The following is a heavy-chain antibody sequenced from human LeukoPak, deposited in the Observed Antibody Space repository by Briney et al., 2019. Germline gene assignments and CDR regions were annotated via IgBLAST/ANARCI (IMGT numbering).Heavy chain of an antibody. Sequence: GGSLRLSCSASGFTFSSYSMNWVRQAPGKGLEWVSSISSSSSYIYYADSVKGRFTISRDNAKNSLYLQMNSLRAEDTAVYYCAREGIFGVVITYYYYGMDVWGQGTTVTVSS. D-gene: IGHD3-3*01. J-gene: IGHJ6*02. CDR1: GFTFSSYS. CDR3: AREGIFGVVITYYYYGMDV. CDR2: ISSSSSYI. V-gene: IGHV3-21*01.